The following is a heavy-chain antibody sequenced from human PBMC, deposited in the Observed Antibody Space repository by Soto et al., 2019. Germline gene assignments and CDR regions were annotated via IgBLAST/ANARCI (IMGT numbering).Heavy chain of an antibody. D-gene: IGHD1-7*01. Sequence: ASVKVSCKASGGTFSSYAISWVRQAPGQGLEWMGGIIPIFGTANYAQKFQGRVTITADESTSTAYMELSSLRSEDTAVYYCARGGELRGVSWFDPWGQGTLVTVSS. V-gene: IGHV1-69*13. CDR2: IIPIFGTA. CDR3: ARGGELRGVSWFDP. J-gene: IGHJ5*02. CDR1: GGTFSSYA.